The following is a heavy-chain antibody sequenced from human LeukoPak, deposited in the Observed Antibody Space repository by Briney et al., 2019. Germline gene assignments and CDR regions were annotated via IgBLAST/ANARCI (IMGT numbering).Heavy chain of an antibody. D-gene: IGHD1-26*01. J-gene: IGHJ4*02. CDR3: ASGIVGATMVSDY. Sequence: SETLSLTCTVSGGSISSYYWSWIRQPPGKGLEWIGYIYYSGSTNYNPSLKSRVTISVDTSKNQFSLKLSSVTAADTAVYYCASGIVGATMVSDYWGQGTLVTVSS. CDR2: IYYSGST. V-gene: IGHV4-59*08. CDR1: GGSISSYY.